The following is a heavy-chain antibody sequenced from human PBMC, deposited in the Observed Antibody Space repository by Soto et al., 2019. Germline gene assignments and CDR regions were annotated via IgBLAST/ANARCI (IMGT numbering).Heavy chain of an antibody. CDR1: AFPFTTYA. CDR2: ITANGGRT. J-gene: IGHJ6*02. V-gene: IGHV3-23*01. Sequence: GGALRLSCAPSAFPFTTYAMTCVRQAPVKGLEWVSSITANGGRTYSADSVKGRFTISRDSSKNTLYLQMNSLSADDTAVYYWAKDPQPEGPSFFFSPVSTPDGMDVWGQGTTVTVSS. CDR3: AKDPQPEGPSFFFSPVSTPDGMDV. D-gene: IGHD2-15*01.